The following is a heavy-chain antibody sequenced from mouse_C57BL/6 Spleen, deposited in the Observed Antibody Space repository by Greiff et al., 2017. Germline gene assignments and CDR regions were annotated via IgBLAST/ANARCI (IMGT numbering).Heavy chain of an antibody. CDR2: ISSGGSYT. V-gene: IGHV5-6*01. CDR3: AREGTTVVTRDY. D-gene: IGHD1-1*01. J-gene: IGHJ2*01. Sequence: EVHLVESGGDLVKPGGSLKLSCAASGFTFSSYGMSWVRQTPDKRLEWVATISSGGSYTYYPDSVKGRFTISRDNAKNTLYLQMSSLKSEDSAMYCCAREGTTVVTRDYWGQGTTLTVSS. CDR1: GFTFSSYG.